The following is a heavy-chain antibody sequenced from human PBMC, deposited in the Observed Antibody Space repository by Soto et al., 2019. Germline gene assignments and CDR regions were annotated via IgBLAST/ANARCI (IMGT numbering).Heavy chain of an antibody. D-gene: IGHD3-16*02. CDR2: IKEDGSEE. CDR1: GFTFSTYW. Sequence: EVQLVQSGGDLVQPGGSLRLSCVASGFTFSTYWMTWVRQAPGMGLEWVAGIKEDGSEEVYVDSVKGRFSISRDNAKTSLYLQLNSLRAEDTAVYYCATAILSPFSNFDYWGQGSLVTVSS. V-gene: IGHV3-7*01. CDR3: ATAILSPFSNFDY. J-gene: IGHJ4*02.